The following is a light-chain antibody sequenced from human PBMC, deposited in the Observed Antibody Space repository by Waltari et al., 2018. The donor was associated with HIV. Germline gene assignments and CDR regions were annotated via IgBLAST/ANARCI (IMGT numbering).Light chain of an antibody. CDR1: SSNIGRNY. CDR3: ATWNDSLSGYV. J-gene: IGLJ1*01. V-gene: IGLV1-47*01. CDR2: RNN. Sequence: QSVLTQPPSASGTPGQRVTISCSGSSSNIGRNYVYWYQQLPGTAPKLLMYRNNPRPSGVPDRFSGSKSGTSASLAISGLRSEDEADYYCATWNDSLSGYVFGTGTKVTV.